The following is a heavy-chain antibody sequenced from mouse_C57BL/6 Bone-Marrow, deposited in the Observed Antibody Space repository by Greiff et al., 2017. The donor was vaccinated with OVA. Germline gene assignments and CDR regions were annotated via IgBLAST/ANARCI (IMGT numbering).Heavy chain of an antibody. CDR3: ARSWLLSNYFDY. D-gene: IGHD2-3*01. CDR1: GYTFTSYW. V-gene: IGHV1-55*01. Sequence: QVQLKQSGAELVKPGASVTMSCKASGYTFTSYWITWVKQRPGQGLEWIGDIYPGSGSTNYNEKFKSKATLTVDTSSSTAYMQLSSLTSEDSAVYYYARSWLLSNYFDYWGQGTTLTVSS. CDR2: IYPGSGST. J-gene: IGHJ2*01.